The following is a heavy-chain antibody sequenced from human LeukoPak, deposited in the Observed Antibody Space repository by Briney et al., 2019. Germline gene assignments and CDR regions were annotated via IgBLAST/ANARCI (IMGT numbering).Heavy chain of an antibody. J-gene: IGHJ5*02. CDR1: GLSVSSNY. CDR2: IYGVGSA. Sequence: GESLRLSCAASGLSVSSNYMNWVRQAPGKGLEWVSVIYGVGSAYYAASVKGRFTISSNNSKNSLYLEMSSLRAEDTAMYYCASHLWSGEYESWGQGTLVTVSS. D-gene: IGHD3-10*01. V-gene: IGHV3-53*01. CDR3: ASHLWSGEYES.